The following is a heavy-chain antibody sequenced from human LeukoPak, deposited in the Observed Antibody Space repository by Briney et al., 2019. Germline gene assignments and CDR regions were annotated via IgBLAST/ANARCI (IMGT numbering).Heavy chain of an antibody. CDR3: ASYFRASPYYYGSGTKTFDY. Sequence: GGSLRLSCAASGFTFSSYGMHWVRQAPGKGLEWVAFIRYDGSNKYYADSVKGRFTISRDNSKNTLYLQMNSLRAEDTAVYYCASYFRASPYYYGSGTKTFDYWGQGTLVTVSS. J-gene: IGHJ4*02. CDR1: GFTFSSYG. V-gene: IGHV3-30*02. D-gene: IGHD3-10*01. CDR2: IRYDGSNK.